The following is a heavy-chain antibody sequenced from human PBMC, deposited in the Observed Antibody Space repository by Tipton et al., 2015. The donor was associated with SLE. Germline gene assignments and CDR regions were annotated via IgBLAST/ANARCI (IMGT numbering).Heavy chain of an antibody. J-gene: IGHJ2*01. D-gene: IGHD2-2*01. Sequence: TLSLTCTVSGGSISSSSYYWGWIRQPPGKGLEWIGSIYYSGNTYSNPSLKSRVTISVDTSRNQFTLKLSSVTAADTAVYNCARRSVAAANDWYFGLWGRGTLVAVSS. V-gene: IGHV4-39*06. CDR2: IYYSGNT. CDR3: ARRSVAAANDWYFGL. CDR1: GGSISSSSYY.